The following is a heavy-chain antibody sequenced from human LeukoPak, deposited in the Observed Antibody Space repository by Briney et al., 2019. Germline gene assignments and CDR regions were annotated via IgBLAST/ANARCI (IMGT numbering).Heavy chain of an antibody. CDR3: ARKSAARSTSEFDC. CDR2: ISAYNGNT. J-gene: IGHJ4*02. CDR1: GYTFTNYG. Sequence: ASVKVSCKASGYTFTNYGINWVRQAPGQGLEWMGWISAYNGNTNYAQKFQGRVTMTSDTSISTAYMELSSLRSDDTAVYYCARKSAARSTSEFDCWGQGTLVTVSS. V-gene: IGHV1-18*01. D-gene: IGHD2-2*01.